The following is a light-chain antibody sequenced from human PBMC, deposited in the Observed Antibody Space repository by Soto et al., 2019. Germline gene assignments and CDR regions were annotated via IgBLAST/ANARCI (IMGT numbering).Light chain of an antibody. Sequence: EVVLTQSPGTLSLSPGERATLSCRASQSVSNNYLAWYQQKPGQSPKLLIFGSSDRATGIPDRFSGSGSGTDFTLTISRLEPEDFAVYFCQLYGSSPPYTFGQGTKLEI. V-gene: IGKV3-20*01. CDR2: GSS. CDR1: QSVSNNY. J-gene: IGKJ2*01. CDR3: QLYGSSPPYT.